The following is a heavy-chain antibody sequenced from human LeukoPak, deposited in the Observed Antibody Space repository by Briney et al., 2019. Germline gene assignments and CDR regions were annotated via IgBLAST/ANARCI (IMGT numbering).Heavy chain of an antibody. CDR3: ARSSSGWYYY. D-gene: IGHD6-19*01. CDR2: ISYDGSNK. CDR1: GFTFSNYA. Sequence: PGESLRLSCAASGFTFSNYAMHWVRQAPGKGLEWVAVISYDGSNKDYADSVKGRFTISRDNSKNTLYLQMNSLRAEDTAVYYCARSSSGWYYYWGQGIMVTVSS. V-gene: IGHV3-30-3*01. J-gene: IGHJ4*02.